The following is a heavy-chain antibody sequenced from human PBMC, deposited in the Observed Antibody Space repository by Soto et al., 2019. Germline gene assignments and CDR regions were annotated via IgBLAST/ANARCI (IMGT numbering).Heavy chain of an antibody. CDR2: IYYSGST. CDR1: GGSISSGGYY. CDR3: ARAPVWRSGPYDAFDI. Sequence: QVQLQESGPGLVKPSQTLSLTCTVSGGSISSGGYYWSWIRQHPGKGLEWIGYIYYSGSTYYNPSLKSRVTISVDTSKNQFSLKLSSVTAADTAVYYCARAPVWRSGPYDAFDIWGQGTMVTVSS. J-gene: IGHJ3*02. D-gene: IGHD2-15*01. V-gene: IGHV4-31*03.